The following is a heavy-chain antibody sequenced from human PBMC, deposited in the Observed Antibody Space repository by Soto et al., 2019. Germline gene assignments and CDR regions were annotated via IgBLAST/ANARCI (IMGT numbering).Heavy chain of an antibody. V-gene: IGHV1-18*01. CDR2: ISIYNRNT. Sequence: QVQLVQSGAEVNKPGASVKVSCKASGYTFTSYGISWVRQAPGQGLEWMGWISIYNRNTNYAQKLQGRVTMTTDTSTSTAYMELRSLRSDDTAVYYCARDVRSHDYGHYYYGMDVWGQGTTVTVSS. CDR3: ARDVRSHDYGHYYYGMDV. CDR1: GYTFTSYG. J-gene: IGHJ6*02. D-gene: IGHD4-17*01.